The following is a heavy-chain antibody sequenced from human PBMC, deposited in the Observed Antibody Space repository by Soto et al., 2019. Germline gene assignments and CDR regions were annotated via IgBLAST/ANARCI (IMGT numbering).Heavy chain of an antibody. D-gene: IGHD6-6*01. Sequence: AASVKVSCKASGYTFTGYYMHWVRQAPGQGLEWMGWINPNSGGTNYAQKFQGWVTMTRDTSISTAYMELSRLRSDDTAVYYCARDPSPKAAPAHYGMDVWGQGTTVTSP. V-gene: IGHV1-2*04. CDR2: INPNSGGT. J-gene: IGHJ6*02. CDR3: ARDPSPKAAPAHYGMDV. CDR1: GYTFTGYY.